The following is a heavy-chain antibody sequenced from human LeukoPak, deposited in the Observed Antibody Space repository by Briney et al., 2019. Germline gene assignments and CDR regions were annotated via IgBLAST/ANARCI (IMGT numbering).Heavy chain of an antibody. J-gene: IGHJ4*02. D-gene: IGHD6-19*01. CDR2: ISWNSGSI. CDR1: GFTFDDYA. V-gene: IGHV3-9*03. Sequence: GRSLRLSCAASGFTFDDYAMHWVRQAPGKGLEWVSGISWNSGSIGYADSVKGRFTISRDNAKNSLYLQMNSLRAEDMASYYCAKDGGSIAVAGNPFDYWGQGTLVTVSS. CDR3: AKDGGSIAVAGNPFDY.